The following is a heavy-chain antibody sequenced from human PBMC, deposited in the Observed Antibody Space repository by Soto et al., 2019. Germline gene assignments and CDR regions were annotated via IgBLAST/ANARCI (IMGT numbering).Heavy chain of an antibody. Sequence: PGGSLRLSCAASGFTFSSYAMSWVRQAPGKGLEWVSAISGSGGSSYYADSVKGRFTISRDNSKNTLSLQINSLRAEDTAVYSCANHGDSSGGQWYNWFDPWGQGTLVTVSS. CDR2: ISGSGGSS. CDR3: ANHGDSSGGQWYNWFDP. J-gene: IGHJ5*02. V-gene: IGHV3-23*01. D-gene: IGHD6-19*01. CDR1: GFTFSSYA.